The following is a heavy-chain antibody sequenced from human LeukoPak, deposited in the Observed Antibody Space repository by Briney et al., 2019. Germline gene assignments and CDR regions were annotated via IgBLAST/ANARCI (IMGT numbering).Heavy chain of an antibody. J-gene: IGHJ4*02. CDR2: ISSSSSTI. CDR1: GFTFSSYS. V-gene: IGHV3-48*04. D-gene: IGHD7-27*01. Sequence: PGGSLRLSCAASGFTFSSYSMNWVRQARGKGLEWVSYISSSSSTIYYADSVKGRFTISRDNAKNTLYLQMNSLRAEDTAVYYCARDLGRSENWGQGTLVIVSS. CDR3: ARDLGRSEN.